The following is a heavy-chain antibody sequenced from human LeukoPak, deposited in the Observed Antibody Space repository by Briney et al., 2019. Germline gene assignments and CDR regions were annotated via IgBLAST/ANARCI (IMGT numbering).Heavy chain of an antibody. CDR2: LSPVLA. V-gene: IGHV1-69*01. J-gene: IGHJ5*02. Sequence: SVKVSCKVAGGTINNFAISWVRQAPGQGLEWMGGLSPVLATYAQKFQGRVTITVDESTDTVYMELGSLTSEDTATYFCARDREISARPGGWFDPWGQGTLVTVSS. CDR3: ARDREISARPGGWFDP. CDR1: GGTINNFA. D-gene: IGHD6-6*01.